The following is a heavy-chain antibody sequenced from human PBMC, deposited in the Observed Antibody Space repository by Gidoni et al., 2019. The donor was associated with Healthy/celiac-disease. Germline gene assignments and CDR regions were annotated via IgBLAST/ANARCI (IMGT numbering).Heavy chain of an antibody. CDR2: INPNSGGT. J-gene: IGHJ5*02. V-gene: IGHV1-2*04. CDR1: GYTFPGYY. D-gene: IGHD6-13*01. CDR3: AREPVLSIAAAGTGWFDP. Sequence: QVQLVQSGAAVKKPGASVKVSCKASGYTFPGYYMHWVRQAPGQGLEWMGWINPNSGGTNYAQKFQGWVTMTRDTSISTAYMELSRLRSDDTAVYYCAREPVLSIAAAGTGWFDPWGQGTLVTVSS.